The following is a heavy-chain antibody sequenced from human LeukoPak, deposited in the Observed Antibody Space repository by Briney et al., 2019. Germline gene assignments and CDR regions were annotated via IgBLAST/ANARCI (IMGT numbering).Heavy chain of an antibody. CDR3: ARAVSEGAPTGP. CDR2: ISAYNGNT. J-gene: IGHJ5*02. V-gene: IGHV1-18*01. D-gene: IGHD1-26*01. CDR1: GYTFTSNG. Sequence: ASVKVSCKASGYTFTSNGISWVRQAPGQGLEWMGWISAYNGNTNYAQKLQGRVTMTTDTSTSTAYMELRSLRSDDTSVYYCARAVSEGAPTGPWGQGTLVTVSS.